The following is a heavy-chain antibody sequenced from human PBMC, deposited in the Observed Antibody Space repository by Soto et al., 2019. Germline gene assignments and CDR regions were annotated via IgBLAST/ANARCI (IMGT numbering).Heavy chain of an antibody. CDR3: TCGDGGTADY. V-gene: IGHV3-15*01. Sequence: EVQVVESGGGLVKPGGSLRLSCAASGFIFSDAWMSWVRQAPGKGLEWVGRIKSKTDGGTTDYAAPVKGRFTISRNDSKKTLYLEMNYLKTEDTAVYYCTCGDGGTADYWGQGTLVTVSS. D-gene: IGHD1-1*01. CDR2: IKSKTDGGTT. CDR1: GFIFSDAW. J-gene: IGHJ4*02.